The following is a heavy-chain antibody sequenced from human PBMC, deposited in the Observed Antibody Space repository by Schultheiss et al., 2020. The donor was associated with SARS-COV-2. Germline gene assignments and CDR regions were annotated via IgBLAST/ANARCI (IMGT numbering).Heavy chain of an antibody. CDR3: ARVGIAVAGTDYYYGMDV. J-gene: IGHJ6*02. CDR1: GFTFSNAW. Sequence: GGSLRLSCAASGFTFSNAWMSWVRQAPGKGLEWVSVIYSGGSTYYADSVKGRFTISRDNSKNTLYLQMNILRAEDTAVYYCARVGIAVAGTDYYYGMDVWGQGTTVTVSS. D-gene: IGHD6-19*01. V-gene: IGHV3-53*01. CDR2: IYSGGST.